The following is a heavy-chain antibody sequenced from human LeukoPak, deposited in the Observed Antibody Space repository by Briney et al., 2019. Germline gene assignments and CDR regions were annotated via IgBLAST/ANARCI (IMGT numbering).Heavy chain of an antibody. J-gene: IGHJ4*02. D-gene: IGHD1-26*01. CDR2: ISGYNGNT. CDR3: ERSREGLYSGSSFDY. CDR1: GYTFASYG. Sequence: ASVKVSCKTSGYTFASYGISWVRQAPGQGLEWMGYISGYNGNTNYAQKLQGRVTMTTDTSTSTAYMELRSLRSDDTAVYYCERSREGLYSGSSFDYWGQGTRVTVSS. V-gene: IGHV1-18*01.